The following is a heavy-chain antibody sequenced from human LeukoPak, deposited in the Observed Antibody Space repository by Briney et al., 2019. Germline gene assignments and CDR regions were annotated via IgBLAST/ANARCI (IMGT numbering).Heavy chain of an antibody. D-gene: IGHD4-17*01. CDR3: ARGILAKTTVTYGPDDAFDI. Sequence: SVKVSCKASGGTFSSYAISWVRQAPGQGLEWMGRIIPTLGIANYAQKFQGRVTITADKSTSTAYMELSSLRSEDTAVYYCARGILAKTTVTYGPDDAFDIWGQGTMVTVSS. V-gene: IGHV1-69*04. CDR2: IIPTLGIA. CDR1: GGTFSSYA. J-gene: IGHJ3*02.